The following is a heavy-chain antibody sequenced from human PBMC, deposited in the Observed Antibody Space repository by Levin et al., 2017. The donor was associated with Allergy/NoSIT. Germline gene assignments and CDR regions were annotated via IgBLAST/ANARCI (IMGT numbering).Heavy chain of an antibody. D-gene: IGHD4-17*01. V-gene: IGHV1-2*02. Sequence: ASVKVSCKAAGYTFTDHYIHWVRQAPGQGLEWMGWVNCNSGDTHYAQKFQDRVTMTRDTSITTAYIEVSSLRFDDAALYFCARNDYGDYVQNFDYWGQGTLVTVSS. CDR1: GYTFTDHY. CDR2: VNCNSGDT. CDR3: ARNDYGDYVQNFDY. J-gene: IGHJ4*02.